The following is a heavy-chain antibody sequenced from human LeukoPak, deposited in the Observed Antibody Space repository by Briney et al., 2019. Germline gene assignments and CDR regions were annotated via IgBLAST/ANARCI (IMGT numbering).Heavy chain of an antibody. CDR3: AAGHPYGMDV. J-gene: IGHJ6*02. CDR1: GFTFTISA. Sequence: ASVKVSCKASGFTFTISAMQWVRQARGQRLEWIGWIVVGSGNTNYAQKFQERVTITRDMSTSTAYMELSSLRSEDTAVYYCAAGHPYGMDVWGQGTTVTVSS. CDR2: IVVGSGNT. V-gene: IGHV1-58*02.